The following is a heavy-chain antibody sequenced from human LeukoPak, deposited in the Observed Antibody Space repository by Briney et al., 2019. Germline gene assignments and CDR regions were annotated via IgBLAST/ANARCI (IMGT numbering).Heavy chain of an antibody. CDR2: IYYSGST. CDR3: ARAGDYGDYVGWSDP. V-gene: IGHV4-39*07. J-gene: IGHJ5*02. D-gene: IGHD4-17*01. Sequence: PSETLSLTCTVSGGSISSSSYYWGWIRQPAGKGLEWIGSIYYSGSTYYNPSLKSRVTMSVDTSKKQFSLKLTSVTAADTAVYYCARAGDYGDYVGWSDPWGQGTLVTVSS. CDR1: GGSISSSSYY.